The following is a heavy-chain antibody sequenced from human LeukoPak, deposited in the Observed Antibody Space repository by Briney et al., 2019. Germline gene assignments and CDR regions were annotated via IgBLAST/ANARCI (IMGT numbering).Heavy chain of an antibody. Sequence: SQTLSLTCAISGDSVSSNSVAWSWFRQSPSRGLEWLGRTYYTSKWNNDYAVSVQSRIAVNPDTSKNQFSLHLNSVTPEDTAVYYCARQSYRRFDPWGQGTLVTVSP. CDR2: TYYTSKWNN. CDR3: ARQSYRRFDP. CDR1: GDSVSSNSVA. V-gene: IGHV6-1*01. J-gene: IGHJ5*02.